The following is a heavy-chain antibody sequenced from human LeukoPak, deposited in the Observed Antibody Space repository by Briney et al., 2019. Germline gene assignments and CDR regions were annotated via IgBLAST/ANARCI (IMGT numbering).Heavy chain of an antibody. Sequence: GASVKVSCKASGYTFTSYDINWVRQATGQGLEWMGWMNPNSGNTGYAQKFQGRVTITRNTSISTAYMELSSLRSEDTAVYYCARGYLNTAMDRGFYYYYMDVWGKGTTVTVSS. CDR1: GYTFTSYD. CDR2: MNPNSGNT. D-gene: IGHD5-18*01. CDR3: ARGYLNTAMDRGFYYYYMDV. J-gene: IGHJ6*03. V-gene: IGHV1-8*03.